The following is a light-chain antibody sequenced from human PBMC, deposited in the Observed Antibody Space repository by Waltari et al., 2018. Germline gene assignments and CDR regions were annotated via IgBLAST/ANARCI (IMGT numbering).Light chain of an antibody. Sequence: EIVLTQSPATLSLSPGERATLSCRASQSIGSYLAWYQQKPGLAPSLLIYDASNRAAGIPARFSGSGSVTDFTLTISSLEPEDFAVYYCQHRSNWPPSFGQGTKVEIE. V-gene: IGKV3-11*01. CDR2: DAS. CDR3: QHRSNWPPS. CDR1: QSIGSY. J-gene: IGKJ2*01.